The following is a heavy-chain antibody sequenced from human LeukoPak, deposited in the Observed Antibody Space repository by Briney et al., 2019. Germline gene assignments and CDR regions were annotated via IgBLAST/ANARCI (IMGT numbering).Heavy chain of an antibody. CDR1: SGSISSYY. V-gene: IGHV4-59*01. CDR3: ARGQKYRNGYTFTELGSGYFDY. D-gene: IGHD5-18*01. Sequence: SETLSLTCSVSSGSISSYYWSWIRQPPGKGLEWIGYIYYSGRTSYNPSLKSRVTISVDTSKNHFSLTLSSVTAADTAVYYCARGQKYRNGYTFTELGSGYFDYWGQGTLVTVSS. J-gene: IGHJ4*02. CDR2: IYYSGRT.